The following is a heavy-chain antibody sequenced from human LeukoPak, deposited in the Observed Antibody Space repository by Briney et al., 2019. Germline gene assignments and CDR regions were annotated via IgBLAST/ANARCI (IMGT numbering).Heavy chain of an antibody. CDR1: GYSFTSYG. V-gene: IGHV1-18*01. CDR3: ARAFRLVQLERLVLGY. CDR2: VSAYNGNT. J-gene: IGHJ4*02. Sequence: RAAVKVSCKASGYSFTSYGISWVRQAPGQGLEWMGWVSAYNGNTHYAQKLQGRVTMTTDTSTSTAYMELRSLRSDDTAVYYCARAFRLVQLERLVLGYWGQGTLVTVSS. D-gene: IGHD1-1*01.